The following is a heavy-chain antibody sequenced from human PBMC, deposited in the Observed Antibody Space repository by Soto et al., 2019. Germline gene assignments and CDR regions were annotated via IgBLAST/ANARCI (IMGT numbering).Heavy chain of an antibody. V-gene: IGHV4-59*02. CDR1: GGSVTSDH. Sequence: SETLSLSCLVFGGSVTSDHGRLVLQFAVQGVEWIADRAYTGNTNYNPARQGRVAISFGTSKNQLSLKLSSMTAADAAVYYCARAMHAGFPYSLVHWGQGTLVTVSS. CDR2: RAYTGNT. CDR3: ARAMHAGFPYSLVH. J-gene: IGHJ1*01. D-gene: IGHD2-15*01.